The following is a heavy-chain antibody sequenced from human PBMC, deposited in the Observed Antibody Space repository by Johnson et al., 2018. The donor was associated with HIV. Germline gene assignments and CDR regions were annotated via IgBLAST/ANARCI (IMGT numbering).Heavy chain of an antibody. CDR1: GFIFSNAW. CDR2: IKSKTDGGTT. CDR3: ARGQGGIQLWFDGFDI. J-gene: IGHJ3*02. Sequence: VQLVESGGGLVKPGGSLRLSCAASGFIFSNAWMSWVRQAPGKGLEWVGRIKSKTDGGTTDYAAPVKGRFTISRDNAKNTLYLQMNSLRAEDMAVYYCARGQGGIQLWFDGFDIWGQGTMVTVSS. V-gene: IGHV3-15*05. D-gene: IGHD5-18*01.